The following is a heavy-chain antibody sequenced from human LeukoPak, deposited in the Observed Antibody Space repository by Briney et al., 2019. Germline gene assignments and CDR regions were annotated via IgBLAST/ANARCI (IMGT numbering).Heavy chain of an antibody. J-gene: IGHJ4*02. CDR3: ARQLYYYDSSGYFDY. CDR1: GGSSSSTNYY. CDR2: IYYSGST. Sequence: SETLSLTCTVSGGSSSSTNYYWGWIRQPPGKGLEWIGSIYYSGSTYYNPSLKSRVSISVDTSKNQFSLKLSSVTAADSAVCYCARQLYYYDSSGYFDYWGQGTLVTVSS. D-gene: IGHD3-22*01. V-gene: IGHV4-39*01.